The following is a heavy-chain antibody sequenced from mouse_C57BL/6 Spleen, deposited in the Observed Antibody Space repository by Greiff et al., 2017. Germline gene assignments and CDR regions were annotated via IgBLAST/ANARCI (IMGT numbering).Heavy chain of an antibody. CDR3: ARAYGSRTPWYFDV. CDR1: GYTFTSYW. Sequence: QVQLQQPGAELVRPGTSVKLSCKASGYTFTSYWMHWVKQRPGQGLEWIGVIDPSDSYTNYNQKFKGKATLTVDTSSSTAYMQLRSLTSEDSAVYYGARAYGSRTPWYFDVWGTGTTVTVSA. V-gene: IGHV1-59*01. CDR2: IDPSDSYT. J-gene: IGHJ1*03. D-gene: IGHD1-1*01.